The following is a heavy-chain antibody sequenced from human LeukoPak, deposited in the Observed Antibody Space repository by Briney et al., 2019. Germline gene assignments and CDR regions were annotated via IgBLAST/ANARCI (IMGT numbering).Heavy chain of an antibody. CDR3: ARQGTGTNPSDY. CDR1: GGSFSGYY. Sequence: SETLSLTCAVYGGSFSGYYWSWIRQPPGKGLEWIGEINHSGSTNYNPSLKSRVTISVDTSKNQFSLKLSSVTAADTAVYYCARQGTGTNPSDYWGQGTLVTVSS. J-gene: IGHJ4*02. V-gene: IGHV4-34*01. CDR2: INHSGST. D-gene: IGHD1-1*01.